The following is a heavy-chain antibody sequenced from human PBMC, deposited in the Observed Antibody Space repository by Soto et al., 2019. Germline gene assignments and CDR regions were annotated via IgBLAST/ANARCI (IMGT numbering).Heavy chain of an antibody. CDR3: ARHKELVPAYYYYGMDV. CDR2: IDPSDSYT. Sequence: ESLKISCKGSGYSFTSYWISWVRQMPGKGLEWMGRIDPSDSYTNYSPSFQGHVTISADKSINTAYLQWSSLKASDTAIYYCARHKELVPAYYYYGMDVWGQGTTVTVSS. V-gene: IGHV5-10-1*01. CDR1: GYSFTSYW. D-gene: IGHD6-6*01. J-gene: IGHJ6*02.